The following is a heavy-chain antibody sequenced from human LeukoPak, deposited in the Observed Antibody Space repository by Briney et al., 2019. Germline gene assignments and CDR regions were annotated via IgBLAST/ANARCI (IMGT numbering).Heavy chain of an antibody. J-gene: IGHJ4*02. D-gene: IGHD3-10*01. Sequence: GASVKVSCKASGYTFTSYDINWVRQATGQGLEWMGWMNPNSGNTGYAQKFQGRVTITRNTSISTAYMELSSLRSEDTAVYYCARGRFLFRITTVRGVTGYWGQGTLVTVSS. CDR1: GYTFTSYD. CDR3: ARGRFLFRITTVRGVTGY. V-gene: IGHV1-8*03. CDR2: MNPNSGNT.